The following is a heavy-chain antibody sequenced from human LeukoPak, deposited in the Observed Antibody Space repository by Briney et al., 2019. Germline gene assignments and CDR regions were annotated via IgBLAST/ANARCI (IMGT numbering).Heavy chain of an antibody. V-gene: IGHV3-73*01. CDR1: GFTFSGSA. D-gene: IGHD4-17*01. J-gene: IGHJ6*04. CDR3: TRPDYGDYGYYYYGMDV. CDR2: IRSKANSYAT. Sequence: GGSLRLSCAASGFTFSGSAMHWVRQASGKGLEWVGRIRSKANSYATAYAASVKGRLTISRDDSKNTAYLQMNSLKTEDTAVYYCTRPDYGDYGYYYYGMDVWGKGTTVTVSS.